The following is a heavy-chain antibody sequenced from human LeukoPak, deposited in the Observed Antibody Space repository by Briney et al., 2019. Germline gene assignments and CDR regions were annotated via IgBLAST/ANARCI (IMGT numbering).Heavy chain of an antibody. CDR1: GGSISSSSYY. CDR3: ASLLAAAGDYYYYGMDV. CDR2: IYYSGST. J-gene: IGHJ6*02. Sequence: SETLSLTCTVSGGSISSSSYYWGWIRQPPGKGLEWIGSIYYSGSTYYNPSLKSRVTISVDTSKNQFSLKLSSVTAADTAVYYCASLLAAAGDYYYYGMDVWGQGTTVTVSS. D-gene: IGHD6-13*01. V-gene: IGHV4-39*01.